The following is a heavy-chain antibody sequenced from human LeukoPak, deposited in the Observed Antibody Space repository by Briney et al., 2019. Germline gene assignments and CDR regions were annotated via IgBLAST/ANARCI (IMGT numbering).Heavy chain of an antibody. D-gene: IGHD3-22*01. V-gene: IGHV1-58*01. CDR3: AAARSSGYYLFDY. CDR1: GFTFTSSA. J-gene: IGHJ4*02. CDR2: IVVGSGNT. Sequence: SVKVSCKASGFTFTSSAVQWVRQARGQRLEWIGWIVVGSGNTNYAQKFQERVTITRDMSTSTAYMELSSLRSEDTAVYYCAAARSSGYYLFDYWGQGNLVTVSS.